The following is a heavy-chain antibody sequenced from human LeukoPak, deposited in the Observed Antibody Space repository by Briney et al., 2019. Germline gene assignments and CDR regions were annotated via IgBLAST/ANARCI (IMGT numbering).Heavy chain of an antibody. CDR3: ARDDYGDYPYYFDY. V-gene: IGHV1-18*01. CDR2: ISAYNGNT. D-gene: IGHD4-17*01. Sequence: ASAKVSCKASGYTFTSYGISWVRQAPGQGLEWMGWISAYNGNTNYAQKLQGRVTMTTDTSTSTAYMELRSLRSDDTAVYYCARDDYGDYPYYFDYWGQGTLVTVSS. J-gene: IGHJ4*02. CDR1: GYTFTSYG.